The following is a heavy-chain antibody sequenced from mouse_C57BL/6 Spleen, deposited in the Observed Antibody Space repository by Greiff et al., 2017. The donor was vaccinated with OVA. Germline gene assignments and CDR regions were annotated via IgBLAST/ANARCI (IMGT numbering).Heavy chain of an antibody. V-gene: IGHV1-81*01. CDR2: IYPRSGNT. J-gene: IGHJ4*01. D-gene: IGHD2-1*01. CDR3: ATYGNLPLDY. CDR1: GYTFTSYG. Sequence: QVQLQQSGAELARPGASVKLSCKASGYTFTSYGISWVKQRTGQGLEWIGEIYPRSGNTYYNEKFKGQATLTADKSSSTAYMELRSLTSEDSAVYFCATYGNLPLDYWGQGTSVTVSS.